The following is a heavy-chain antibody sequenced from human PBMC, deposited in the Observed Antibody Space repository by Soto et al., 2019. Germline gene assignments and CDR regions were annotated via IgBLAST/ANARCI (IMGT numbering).Heavy chain of an antibody. V-gene: IGHV1-69*13. CDR1: GGTFSSYA. CDR2: IIPIFGTA. J-gene: IGHJ4*02. CDR3: ARVQWLVGQRFFDY. D-gene: IGHD6-19*01. Sequence: ASVKVSCKASGGTFSSYAISWVRQAPGQGLEWMGGIIPIFGTANYAQKFQGRVTITADESTSTAYMELSSLRSEDTAVYYCARVQWLVGQRFFDYWGQGTLVTVSS.